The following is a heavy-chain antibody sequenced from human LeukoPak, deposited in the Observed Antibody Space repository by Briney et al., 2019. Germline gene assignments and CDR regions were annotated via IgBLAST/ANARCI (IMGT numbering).Heavy chain of an antibody. CDR2: ISCSGGST. D-gene: IGHD6-13*01. CDR1: GFTFSSYA. J-gene: IGHJ4*02. V-gene: IGHV3-23*01. CDR3: AKTLLGGYSSSWYNLGY. Sequence: GGSLRLSCAASGFTFSSYAMSWVRQAPGKGLEWVSAISCSGGSTYYADSVKGRFTISRDNSKNTLYLQMNSLRAEDTAVYYCAKTLLGGYSSSWYNLGYWGQGTLVTVSS.